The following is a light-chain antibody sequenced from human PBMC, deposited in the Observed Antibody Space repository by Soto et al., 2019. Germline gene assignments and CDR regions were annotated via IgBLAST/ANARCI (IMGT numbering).Light chain of an antibody. J-gene: IGKJ3*01. CDR3: QQGSNWPQT. CDR2: DAS. CDR1: ESVSSY. V-gene: IGKV3-11*01. Sequence: EIVLTQSPATLSLSPGERATLSCRTRESVSSYFAWYQQKPGQAPRLLIYDASNSATGIPARFSGSGSGTDFTLTISSLEPEDLAVYDCQQGSNWPQTFGPGTKVDIK.